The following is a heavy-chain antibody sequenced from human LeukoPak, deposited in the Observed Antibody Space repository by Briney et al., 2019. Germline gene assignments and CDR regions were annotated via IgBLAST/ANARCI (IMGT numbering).Heavy chain of an antibody. CDR3: LKDLLGTCDY. V-gene: IGHV3-64D*06. Sequence: GGSLRLSCSASGFTFSIYALHWVRQAPGKGLEYVSSITSNGDATYYADSVKGRFTISRDNSENTLYLQMSSLRAEDTAVYYCLKDLLGTCDYWGQGTLVTVSS. CDR1: GFTFSIYA. J-gene: IGHJ4*02. D-gene: IGHD1-1*01. CDR2: ITSNGDAT.